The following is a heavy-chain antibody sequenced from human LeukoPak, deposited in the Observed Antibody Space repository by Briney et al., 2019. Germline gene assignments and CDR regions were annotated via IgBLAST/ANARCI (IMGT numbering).Heavy chain of an antibody. V-gene: IGHV4-39*01. CDR1: GGSLSSYY. CDR2: IYYSGST. Sequence: SETLSLTCTASGGSLSSYYWGWIRQPPGKGLEWIGSIYYSGSTYYNPSLKSRVTISVDTSKNQFSLKLSSVTAADTAVYYCATLDARSSWARIDYWGQGTLVTVPS. J-gene: IGHJ4*02. D-gene: IGHD6-13*01. CDR3: ATLDARSSWARIDY.